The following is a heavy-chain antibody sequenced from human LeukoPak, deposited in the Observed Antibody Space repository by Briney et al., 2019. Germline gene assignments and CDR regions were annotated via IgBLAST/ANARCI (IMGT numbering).Heavy chain of an antibody. V-gene: IGHV1-18*01. CDR3: ASRITGTTPGDYYMDV. CDR2: ISAYNGNT. Sequence: GASVKVSCKASGYTFTSYGISWVRQAPGQGLEWMGWISAYNGNTNYAQKLQGRVTMTTDTSTSTAYMELRSLRSDDTAVYYCASRITGTTPGDYYMDVWGKGTTVTVSS. CDR1: GYTFTSYG. J-gene: IGHJ6*03. D-gene: IGHD1-20*01.